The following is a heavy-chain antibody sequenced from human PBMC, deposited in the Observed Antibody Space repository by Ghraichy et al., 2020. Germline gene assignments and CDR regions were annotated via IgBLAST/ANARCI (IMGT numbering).Heavy chain of an antibody. CDR2: MSSSGNRT. CDR3: AKGANCEWLLSVLQY. D-gene: IGHD3-3*01. Sequence: GSLRLSCAASGFTFNSYVMNWVRQAPGKGLEWVSGMSSSGNRTYYADSVKGRFTISRDNSKDTVYLQMNSLRAEDTAVYYCAKGANCEWLLSVLQYWGQGTLVTVSS. V-gene: IGHV3-23*01. J-gene: IGHJ4*02. CDR1: GFTFNSYV.